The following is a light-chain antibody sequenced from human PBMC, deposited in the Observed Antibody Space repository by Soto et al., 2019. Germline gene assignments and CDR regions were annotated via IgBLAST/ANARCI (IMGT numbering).Light chain of an antibody. Sequence: EMVLTQSPASVSLCPGGVASPSGMASQSVGLSLAWYQQKPGQAPRPLIYDASERASGIPARFSGSGSGTDFTLTISSLEPEDFAVYYCQQRTSWPPWTFGQGTKVDI. V-gene: IGKV3-11*01. CDR2: DAS. CDR1: QSVGLS. J-gene: IGKJ1*01. CDR3: QQRTSWPPWT.